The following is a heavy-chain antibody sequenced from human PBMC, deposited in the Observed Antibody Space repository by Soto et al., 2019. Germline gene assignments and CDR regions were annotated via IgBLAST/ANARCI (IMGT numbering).Heavy chain of an antibody. CDR2: IWYDGSNK. CDR3: ARVRGYSYGYFDY. J-gene: IGHJ4*02. CDR1: GFTFSSYG. Sequence: QVQLVGSGGGVVQPGRSLRLSCAASGFTFSSYGMRWVRQAPGKGLEWVAVIWYDGSNKYYADSVKGRFTISRDNSKNTLYLQMNSLRAEDTAVYYCARVRGYSYGYFDYWGQGTLVTVSS. D-gene: IGHD5-18*01. V-gene: IGHV3-33*01.